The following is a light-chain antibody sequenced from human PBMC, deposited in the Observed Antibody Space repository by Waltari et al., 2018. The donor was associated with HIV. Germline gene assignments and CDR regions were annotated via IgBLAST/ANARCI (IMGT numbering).Light chain of an antibody. J-gene: IGLJ2*01. CDR2: AVS. V-gene: IGLV2-14*01. CDR3: SSYTSSSTPVV. CDR1: SSAVGAYTY. Sequence: QSALTPPASVSGSPGQSITISCTGPSSAVGAYTYVSWYQQHPGKAPKLMIYAVSNRPSGVSNRFSGSKSGNTASLTISGLQAEDEADYYCSSYTSSSTPVVFGGGTKLTVL.